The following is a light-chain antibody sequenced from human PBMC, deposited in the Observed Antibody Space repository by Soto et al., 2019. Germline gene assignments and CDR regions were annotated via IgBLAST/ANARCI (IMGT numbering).Light chain of an antibody. Sequence: EIVMTQSPATLSVSPGESATLSCRASQRISRNLAWYQQKPGQAPRLLIYDASTRATAIPARFSGSGSETEFTLTISSLQSEDSAVYYCQQYNNWPPWTFGQGTKVE. J-gene: IGKJ1*01. CDR1: QRISRN. CDR2: DAS. CDR3: QQYNNWPPWT. V-gene: IGKV3-15*01.